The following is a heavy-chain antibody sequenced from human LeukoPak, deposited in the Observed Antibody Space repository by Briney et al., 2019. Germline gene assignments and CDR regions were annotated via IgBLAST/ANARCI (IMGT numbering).Heavy chain of an antibody. Sequence: GGSLRLSCAASGFTFSSYGMSWVRQAPGKGLEWVSAISGSGGSTYYADSVKGRFTISRDNSKNTLYLQMNSLRAEDTAVYYCAKITYYYGSGDSWGQGTMVTVSS. D-gene: IGHD3-10*01. CDR2: ISGSGGST. V-gene: IGHV3-23*01. J-gene: IGHJ3*02. CDR3: AKITYYYGSGDS. CDR1: GFTFSSYG.